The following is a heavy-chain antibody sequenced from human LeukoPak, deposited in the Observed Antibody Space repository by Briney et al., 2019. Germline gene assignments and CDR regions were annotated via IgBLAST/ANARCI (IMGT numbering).Heavy chain of an antibody. Sequence: GGSLRLSCAASGFTFNDYAMSWVRQAPGKGLEWVSLISGSGGFTYYADSVKGRLTISRDNSKNTLYLQMHSLQAEDTAIYYCPKTSLPRAPHFGLYFDLWGRGTLVTVS. J-gene: IGHJ2*01. CDR2: ISGSGGFT. CDR1: GFTFNDYA. CDR3: PKTSLPRAPHFGLYFDL. V-gene: IGHV3-23*01. D-gene: IGHD2/OR15-2a*01.